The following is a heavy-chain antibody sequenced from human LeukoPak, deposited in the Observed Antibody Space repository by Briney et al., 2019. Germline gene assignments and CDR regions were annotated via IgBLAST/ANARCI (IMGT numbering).Heavy chain of an antibody. D-gene: IGHD1-26*01. CDR3: ARAVGATHFDY. V-gene: IGHV3-7*04. J-gene: IGHJ4*02. CDR1: GFTFSSYW. Sequence: GGSLRLSCAASGFTFSSYWMSWVRQAPGKGLEWVANVKQDGSEKFYVDSVKGRFTISRDNDKNSLCLQMNSLRAEDTAVYYCARAVGATHFDYWGQGILVTVSS. CDR2: VKQDGSEK.